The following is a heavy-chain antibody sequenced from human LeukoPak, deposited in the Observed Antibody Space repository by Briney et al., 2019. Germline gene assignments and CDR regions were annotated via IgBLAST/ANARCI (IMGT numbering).Heavy chain of an antibody. D-gene: IGHD3-22*01. J-gene: IGHJ4*02. V-gene: IGHV4-39*01. Sequence: SETLSLTCTVSGGSISSSSYYWGWIRQPPGKGLEWIGSIYYSGSTYYNPSLKSRVTISVDTSKNQFSLKLSSVTAADTAVYYCARREAFYYYDSRGYPFDYWGQGTLVTVSS. CDR3: ARREAFYYYDSRGYPFDY. CDR1: GGSISSSSYY. CDR2: IYYSGST.